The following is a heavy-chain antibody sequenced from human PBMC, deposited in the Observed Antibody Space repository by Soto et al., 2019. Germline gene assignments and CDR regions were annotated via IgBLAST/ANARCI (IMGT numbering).Heavy chain of an antibody. CDR2: IVSDGSTT. J-gene: IGHJ4*01. CDR3: SSDYYSAADY. D-gene: IGHD1-26*01. V-gene: IGHV3-74*01. CDR1: GFSFSSYW. Sequence: EVQLVESGGGLVQPGGSLRLSCVASGFSFSSYWMHWVRQAPGKGLVWVSRIVSDGSTTFYADSVKGRFTVSRDNAKNTLYLQLNSRRADDTAVYYCSSDYYSAADYWGHGTLVTVSS.